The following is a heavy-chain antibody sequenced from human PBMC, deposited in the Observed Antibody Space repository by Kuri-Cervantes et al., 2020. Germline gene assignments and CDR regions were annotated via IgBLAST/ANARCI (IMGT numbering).Heavy chain of an antibody. V-gene: IGHV3-30*01. CDR2: ISYDGSNK. J-gene: IGHJ3*02. D-gene: IGHD3-10*01. Sequence: GESLKISCVASGFTFSNAWMSWVRQTPGKGLEWVAVISYDGSNKYYADSLKGRFTISRDNSKNTMYLQMNSLRAEDTAVYYCARGYYASGLRAFDIWGQGTMVTVSS. CDR1: GFTFSNAW. CDR3: ARGYYASGLRAFDI.